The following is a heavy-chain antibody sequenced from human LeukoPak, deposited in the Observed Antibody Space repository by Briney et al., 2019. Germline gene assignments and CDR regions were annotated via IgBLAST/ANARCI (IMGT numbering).Heavy chain of an antibody. CDR3: ARDGYSYGFDY. V-gene: IGHV3-21*01. D-gene: IGHD5-18*01. CDR2: ITGSSSYI. CDR1: GLVFSSYT. J-gene: IGHJ4*02. Sequence: GGSLRLSCTASGLVFSSYTMTWVRQAPGKGLERVSSITGSSSYIYYEDSVKGRFTISRDNAKKSVYLQMNSLRAEDTAVYYCARDGYSYGFDYWGQGTLVTVSS.